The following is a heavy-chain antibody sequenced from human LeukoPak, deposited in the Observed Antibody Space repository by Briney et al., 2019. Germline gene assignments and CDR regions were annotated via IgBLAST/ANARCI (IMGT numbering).Heavy chain of an antibody. Sequence: SETLSLTCTVSGASISSDYWSWIRQPPGKGLEWIGYIYYSGSTNYNPSLKSRVTISVDLSKNQFSLKLSSVTAADTAVYYCARTTEGGYTYDYFYYYYMDVWGKGTTVTISS. CDR1: GASISSDY. CDR2: IYYSGST. CDR3: ARTTEGGYTYDYFYYYYMDV. D-gene: IGHD5-18*01. J-gene: IGHJ6*03. V-gene: IGHV4-59*01.